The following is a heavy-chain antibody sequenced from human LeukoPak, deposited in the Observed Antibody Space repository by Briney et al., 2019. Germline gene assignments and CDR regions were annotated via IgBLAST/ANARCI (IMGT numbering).Heavy chain of an antibody. J-gene: IGHJ4*02. CDR2: IGQDGTTK. CDR3: ARLQYSFLYGSGSYGVDY. V-gene: IGHV3-33*01. D-gene: IGHD3-10*01. Sequence: GGSLRLSCAASGFTFSSFCMHWVRQAPGKGLEWVAFIGQDGTTKYYVDSVKSRFTIPGDNPKKMAYLQMNNLRAEDTAMYYCARLQYSFLYGSGSYGVDYWGQGTLVTVSS. CDR1: GFTFSSFC.